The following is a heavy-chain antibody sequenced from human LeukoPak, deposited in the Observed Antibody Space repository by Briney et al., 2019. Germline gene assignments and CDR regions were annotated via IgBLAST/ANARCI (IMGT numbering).Heavy chain of an antibody. CDR1: GDSISSGDYY. Sequence: PSETLSLTCTLSGDSISSGDYYWTWIPQPPGKGLEWIGYIYYNGITYYNPSLKSRVIISVDQPKKQFSLKLSSVTAADTAVYYCAGAVTGYYLSHYYFPYWGRGTLVTVSS. J-gene: IGHJ4*02. D-gene: IGHD3-9*01. CDR2: IYYNGIT. CDR3: AGAVTGYYLSHYYFPY. V-gene: IGHV4-30-4*01.